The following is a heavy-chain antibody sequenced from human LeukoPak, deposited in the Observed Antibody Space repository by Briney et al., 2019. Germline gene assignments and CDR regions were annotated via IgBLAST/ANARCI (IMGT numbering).Heavy chain of an antibody. J-gene: IGHJ4*02. D-gene: IGHD6-19*01. CDR1: GGSFSGYY. V-gene: IGHV4-34*01. CDR3: ARVVGQWLVRFDY. Sequence: SETPSLTCAVYGGSFSGYYWSWIRQPPGKGLEWIGEINHSGSTNYNPSLKSRVTISVDTSKNQFSLKLSSVTAADTAVYYCARVVGQWLVRFDYWGQGTLVTASS. CDR2: INHSGST.